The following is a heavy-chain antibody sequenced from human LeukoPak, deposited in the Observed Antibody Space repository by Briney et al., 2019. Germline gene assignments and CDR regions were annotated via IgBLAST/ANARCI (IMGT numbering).Heavy chain of an antibody. J-gene: IGHJ6*03. CDR2: ISGSGDTT. V-gene: IGHV3-23*01. Sequence: QTGGSLRLSCAASGFTFSSYAMSWVRQAPGGGLEWVSAISGSGDTTYHADSVKGRFTISRDNSENRLSLQMDSLRAEDTAVYFCAKDTTAWWYHRAYMDVWGKGTTVTVSS. CDR3: AKDTTAWWYHRAYMDV. D-gene: IGHD2-15*01. CDR1: GFTFSSYA.